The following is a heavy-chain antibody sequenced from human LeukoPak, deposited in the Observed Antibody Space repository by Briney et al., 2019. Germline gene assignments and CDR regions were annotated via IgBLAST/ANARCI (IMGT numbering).Heavy chain of an antibody. D-gene: IGHD3-10*01. V-gene: IGHV1-69*06. J-gene: IGHJ6*03. Sequence: GASVKVSCKASGYTFTSYDINWVRQAPGQGLEWMGGIIPIFGTANYAQKFQGRVTITADKSTSTAYMELSSLRSEDTAVYYCARGSRLLWFGELLLGHYYYHMDVWGKGTTVTVSS. CDR2: IIPIFGTA. CDR1: GYTFTSYD. CDR3: ARGSRLLWFGELLLGHYYYHMDV.